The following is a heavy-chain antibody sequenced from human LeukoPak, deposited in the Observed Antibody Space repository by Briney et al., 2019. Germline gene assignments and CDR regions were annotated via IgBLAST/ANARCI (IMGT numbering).Heavy chain of an antibody. J-gene: IGHJ4*02. CDR2: IYYSGRT. CDR3: ARGYSSGYYYGY. D-gene: IGHD3-22*01. V-gene: IGHV4-39*07. Sequence: SETLSLTCTVSGGSISSSGYYWGWIRQPPGKGLEWIGSIYYSGRTYYNPSLKSRVTISVDTSKNQFSLKLNSVTAADTAVYYCARGYSSGYYYGYWGQGTLVTVSS. CDR1: GGSISSSGYY.